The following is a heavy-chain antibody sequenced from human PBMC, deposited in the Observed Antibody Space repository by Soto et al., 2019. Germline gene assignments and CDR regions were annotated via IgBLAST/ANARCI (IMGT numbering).Heavy chain of an antibody. D-gene: IGHD6-13*01. Sequence: EVQLLESGGGLVQPGGSLRLSCAASGFTFSTYAMTWVRQAPGKRLEWVSIISGSGGSTYYADSVKGRFIISRDNSKNTLDLQMNSLRAEDTAVYYCAKTPSPHAAAGRGGGGYCDYWGQGTLVTVSS. CDR2: ISGSGGST. CDR1: GFTFSTYA. CDR3: AKTPSPHAAAGRGGGGYCDY. V-gene: IGHV3-23*01. J-gene: IGHJ4*02.